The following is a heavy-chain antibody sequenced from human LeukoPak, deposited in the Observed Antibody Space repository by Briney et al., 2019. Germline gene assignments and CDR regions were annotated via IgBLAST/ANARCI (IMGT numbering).Heavy chain of an antibody. V-gene: IGHV3-7*03. D-gene: IGHD4-17*01. CDR2: IKHDGSET. CDR3: TRDEGATVITYRFDY. J-gene: IGHJ4*02. CDR1: GFSFRKFY. Sequence: GGSLRLSCAASGFSFRKFYMSWVRQAPGKGLEWLANIKHDGSETYHVDSVKGRFTISRDNAENSLYLQMNSLRAEDTAAYYCTRDEGATVITYRFDYWGQGTLVTVSS.